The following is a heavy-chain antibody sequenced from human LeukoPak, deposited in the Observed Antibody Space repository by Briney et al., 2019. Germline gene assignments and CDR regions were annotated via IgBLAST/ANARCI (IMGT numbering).Heavy chain of an antibody. CDR3: AKDMGSGTPTYFDY. Sequence: GGSLRLSCAASGFTFSSYAMSWVRQAPGKGLEWVSGISGSGGKTYYADSVKGRFTISRDNSKNTLFLQMNSLRAEDTAVYYCAKDMGSGTPTYFDYWGQGILVTVSS. CDR2: ISGSGGKT. D-gene: IGHD1-14*01. V-gene: IGHV3-23*01. CDR1: GFTFSSYA. J-gene: IGHJ4*02.